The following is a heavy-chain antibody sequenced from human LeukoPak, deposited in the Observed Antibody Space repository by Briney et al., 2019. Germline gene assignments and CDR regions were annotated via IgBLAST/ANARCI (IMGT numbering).Heavy chain of an antibody. V-gene: IGHV4-39*01. CDR3: SHDSTGYRDY. J-gene: IGHJ4*02. Sequence: SETLSLTCTVSGGSLSTSSYYWGWIRQPPGKGLEWIGSIYYSGSTYYNPSLKSRVTISVDTSKNQFSLKLSSVTAADTAVYYCSHDSTGYRDYWGQGTLVTVSS. CDR1: GGSLSTSSYY. D-gene: IGHD3-22*01. CDR2: IYYSGST.